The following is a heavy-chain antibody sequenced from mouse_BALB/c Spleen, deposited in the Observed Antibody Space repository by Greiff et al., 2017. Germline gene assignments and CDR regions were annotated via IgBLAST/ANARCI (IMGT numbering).Heavy chain of an antibody. J-gene: IGHJ3*01. V-gene: IGHV1-7*01. D-gene: IGHD2-12*01. CDR2: INPSTGYT. Sequence: QVQLQQSGAELAKPGASVKMSCKASGYTFTSYWMHWVKQRPGQGLEWIGYINPSTGYTEYNQKFKDKATLTADKSSSTAYMQLSSLTSEDSAVYYCASYDVAYWGQGTLVTVSA. CDR3: ASYDVAY. CDR1: GYTFTSYW.